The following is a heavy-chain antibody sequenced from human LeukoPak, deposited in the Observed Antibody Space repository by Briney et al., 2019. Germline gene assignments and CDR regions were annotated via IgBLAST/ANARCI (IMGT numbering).Heavy chain of an antibody. V-gene: IGHV4-38-2*02. CDR3: AREGVIVELKQGDAFDI. CDR1: GYSISSGYY. Sequence: SETLSLTCAVSGYSISSGYYWGWIRQPPGKGLEWIGSIYHSGSTYYNPSLKSRVTISVDTSKNQFSLKLSSVTAADTAVYYCAREGVIVELKQGDAFDIWGQGTMVTVSS. CDR2: IYHSGST. J-gene: IGHJ3*02. D-gene: IGHD3-16*02.